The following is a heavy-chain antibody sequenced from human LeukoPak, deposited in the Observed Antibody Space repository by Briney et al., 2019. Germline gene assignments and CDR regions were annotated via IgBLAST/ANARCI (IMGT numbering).Heavy chain of an antibody. CDR2: TRNKANSYTT. CDR1: GFTFSDHY. V-gene: IGHV3-72*01. J-gene: IGHJ4*02. CDR3: ARTNYYDSSGYGGHTKYFDY. Sequence: GGSLRLSCAASGFTFSDHYMDWVRQAPGKGLEWVGRTRNKANSYTTEYAASVKGRFTISRDDSKNSLYLQMNSLKTEDTAVYYCARTNYYDSSGYGGHTKYFDYWGQGTLVTVSS. D-gene: IGHD3-22*01.